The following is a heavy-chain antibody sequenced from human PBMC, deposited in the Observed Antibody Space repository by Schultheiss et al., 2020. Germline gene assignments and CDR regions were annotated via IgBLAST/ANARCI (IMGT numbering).Heavy chain of an antibody. Sequence: SGPTLVKPTQTLTLTCTFSGFSLSTTRVGVGWIRQPPGKALEWIALVYWDDDKRYSPSLKSRLTITKDTSKNQVVLTMTNMDPVDTATYYCAHIFRNLYCSGGSCYLDYWGQGTLVTGYS. D-gene: IGHD2-15*01. CDR3: AHIFRNLYCSGGSCYLDY. J-gene: IGHJ4*02. V-gene: IGHV2-5*02. CDR2: VYWDDDK. CDR1: GFSLSTTRVG.